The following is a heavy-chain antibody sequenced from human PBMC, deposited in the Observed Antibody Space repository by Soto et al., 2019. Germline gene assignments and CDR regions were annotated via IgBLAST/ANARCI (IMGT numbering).Heavy chain of an antibody. CDR2: IYYSGTT. CDR1: GGSISSGGYY. D-gene: IGHD2-2*01. CDR3: ARCSLVVVPAPGFDP. J-gene: IGHJ5*02. V-gene: IGHV4-31*03. Sequence: SETLSLTCTVSGGSISSGGYYWSWIRQHPGKGLEWIGYIYYSGTTYHNPSLKSRVTISVDTSKNQFSLKLSSVSAADTALYYCARCSLVVVPAPGFDPWGRGTLVTVSS.